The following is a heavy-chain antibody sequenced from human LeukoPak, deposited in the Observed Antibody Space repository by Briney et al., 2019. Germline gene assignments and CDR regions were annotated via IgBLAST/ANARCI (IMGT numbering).Heavy chain of an antibody. CDR3: VTGEMATISFDY. Sequence: PSETLSLTCTVSGGSISSYYWSWIRQPPGKGLEWIGYIYYSGSTNYNPSLKSRVTISVDTSKNQFSLKLSSVTAPDTAVYYCVTGEMATISFDYWGQGTLVTVSS. CDR2: IYYSGST. CDR1: GGSISSYY. J-gene: IGHJ4*02. V-gene: IGHV4-59*01. D-gene: IGHD5-24*01.